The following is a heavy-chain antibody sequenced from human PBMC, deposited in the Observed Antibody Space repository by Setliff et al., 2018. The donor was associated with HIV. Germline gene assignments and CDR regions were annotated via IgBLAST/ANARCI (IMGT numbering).Heavy chain of an antibody. CDR3: AGPRGDEAFDI. CDR2: FIPILDIT. Sequence: SVKVSCKASGDTSSTYAINWVRQAPGQGLEWMGQFIPILDITNYAQKFQGRVTITADRSTNTMYMEMTSLTSEDTAVYYCAGPRGDEAFDIWGQGTMVTVSS. CDR1: GDTSSTYA. V-gene: IGHV1-69*10. D-gene: IGHD3-10*01. J-gene: IGHJ3*02.